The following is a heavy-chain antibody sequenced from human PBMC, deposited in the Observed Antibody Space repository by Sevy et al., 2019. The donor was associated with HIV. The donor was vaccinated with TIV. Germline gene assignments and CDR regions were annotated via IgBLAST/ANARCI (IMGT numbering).Heavy chain of an antibody. CDR3: VRAIGAAGSY. Sequence: CGCLRLSCEASGFTFSSYWMSWVRQAPGKGLEWVANIKEDGSVKYYVESVKGRFTISRDNAKNSVYLQMNSMRAEDAAMYYCVRAIGAAGSYWGLGTLVTVSS. D-gene: IGHD6-13*01. J-gene: IGHJ4*02. CDR1: GFTFSSYW. CDR2: IKEDGSVK. V-gene: IGHV3-7*01.